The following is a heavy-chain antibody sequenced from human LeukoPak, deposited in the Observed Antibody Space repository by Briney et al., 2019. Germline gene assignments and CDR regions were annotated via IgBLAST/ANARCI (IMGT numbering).Heavy chain of an antibody. J-gene: IGHJ4*02. CDR3: ARLSRRIAVAG. D-gene: IGHD6-19*01. V-gene: IGHV3-53*01. CDR1: GFTFSSYG. Sequence: AGGSLRLSCAASGFTFSSYGMSWVRQAPGKGLEWVSVIYSGGSTYYADSVKGRFTISRDNSKNTLYLQMNSLRAEDTAVYYCARLSRRIAVAGWGQGTLVTVSS. CDR2: IYSGGST.